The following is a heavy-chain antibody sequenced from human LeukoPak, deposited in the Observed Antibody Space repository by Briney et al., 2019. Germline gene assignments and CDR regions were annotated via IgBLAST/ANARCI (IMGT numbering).Heavy chain of an antibody. J-gene: IGHJ4*02. CDR3: AKDNIVVVVAAPFDY. CDR1: GFTFSSYA. D-gene: IGHD2-15*01. Sequence: GGSLRLSCAASGFTFSSYAMSWVRQAPGKGLEWVSAISGSGGSTYYADSVKGRITISRDNSKNTLYLQMNSLRAEDTAVYYCAKDNIVVVVAAPFDYWGQGTLVTVSS. CDR2: ISGSGGST. V-gene: IGHV3-23*01.